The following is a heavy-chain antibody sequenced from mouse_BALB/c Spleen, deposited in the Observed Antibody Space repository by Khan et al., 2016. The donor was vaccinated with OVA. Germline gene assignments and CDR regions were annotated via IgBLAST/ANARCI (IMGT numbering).Heavy chain of an antibody. CDR3: ARETALALHAIDF. D-gene: IGHD3-2*01. J-gene: IGHJ4*01. V-gene: IGHV14-1*02. Sequence: VQLQQSGAELVRPGALVKLSCKVSGFNIKDYYMHWVKQRPEQGLEWIGWIDTENGNTIYDSKFQGKASIKADKSSNTAYLQLRSRTSEDTAVYTCARETALALHAIDFWFQGTSVTVSS. CDR1: GFNIKDYY. CDR2: IDTENGNT.